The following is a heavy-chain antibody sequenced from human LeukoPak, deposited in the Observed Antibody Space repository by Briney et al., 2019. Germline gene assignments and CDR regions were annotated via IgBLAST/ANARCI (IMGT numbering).Heavy chain of an antibody. CDR1: GFTFSSYW. J-gene: IGHJ5*01. Sequence: PGWSLRLSCAASGFTFSSYWMHWVRPAPGKGLVWVSRVKSDGGSTDYADAVKGRFAISRDNAKNTLSLQMDSLRAEDTAVYYCVRALSGGSFFGSWGQGTLVTVSS. CDR2: VKSDGGST. V-gene: IGHV3-74*01. D-gene: IGHD2-15*01. CDR3: VRALSGGSFFGS.